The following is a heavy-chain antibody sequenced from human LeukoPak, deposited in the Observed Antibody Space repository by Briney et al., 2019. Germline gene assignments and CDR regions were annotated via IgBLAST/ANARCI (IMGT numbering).Heavy chain of an antibody. D-gene: IGHD3-10*01. CDR2: INVVNGAI. V-gene: IGHV3-48*01. CDR3: VRDGNRGYDMDV. J-gene: IGHJ6*02. CDR1: GFTLRYYQ. Sequence: GGSLRLSCATSGFTLRYYQMNWVRQAPGKGLEWVSYINVVNGAIYYADSVKGRFAISGDIATNSVYLQMDSLRAEDTALYYCVRDGNRGYDMDVWGQGTAVTVSS.